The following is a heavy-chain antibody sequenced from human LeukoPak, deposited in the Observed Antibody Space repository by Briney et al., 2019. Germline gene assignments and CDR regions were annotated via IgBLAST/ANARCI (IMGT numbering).Heavy chain of an antibody. V-gene: IGHV1-69*06. CDR2: IIPMFGTP. CDR3: ARDRIPYRSGNIWYFQH. Sequence: GASVKVSCKASGDTFSTYAIRWVRQAPGQGVEWMGGIIPMFGTPNYAQKLQGRVTITANKSTSTAYMDLRSLRSEDTAVYYCARDRIPYRSGNIWYFQHWGQGTLVTVSS. CDR1: GDTFSTYA. D-gene: IGHD3-10*01. J-gene: IGHJ1*01.